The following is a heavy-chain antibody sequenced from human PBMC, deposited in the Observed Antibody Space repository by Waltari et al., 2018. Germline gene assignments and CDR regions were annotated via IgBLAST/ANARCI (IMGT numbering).Heavy chain of an antibody. D-gene: IGHD2-15*01. J-gene: IGHJ5*02. CDR1: GGSISSGGYY. V-gene: IGHV4-31*03. Sequence: QVQLQESGPGLVKPSQTLSLTCTVSGGSISSGGYYWSWIRQHPGKGREWIGYIYHSVSTNLNPSLKSRVTIAVDTSKNQFSLKLSSVTAADTAVYYCARRGPRWRVVVPFDPWGQGTLVTVSS. CDR2: IYHSVST. CDR3: ARRGPRWRVVVPFDP.